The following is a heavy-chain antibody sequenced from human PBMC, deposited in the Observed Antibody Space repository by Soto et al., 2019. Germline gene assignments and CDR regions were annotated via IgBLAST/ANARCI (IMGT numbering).Heavy chain of an antibody. D-gene: IGHD3-10*01. CDR3: AHRHRAAGGLFDY. J-gene: IGHJ4*02. Sequence: QITLKESGPTLVKPTQTLTLTCTFSGFSLDTSGVAVGWIRQPPGKGLEWLSGIYWEDDKRSNPSLRSRLTITKDTSKNQVVLTTTNMDPVDTATYYCAHRHRAAGGLFDYWGQGTLVTVSS. CDR1: GFSLDTSGVA. CDR2: IYWEDDK. V-gene: IGHV2-5*02.